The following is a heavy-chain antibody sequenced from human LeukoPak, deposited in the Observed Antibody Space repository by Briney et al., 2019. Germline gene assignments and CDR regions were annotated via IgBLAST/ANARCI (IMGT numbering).Heavy chain of an antibody. CDR3: ARGARGGMDV. Sequence: SETLSLTCAVYGGSFSGYYWSWIRQPPGKGLEWIGKINHSGSTNYNPSLKSRVTISVDTSKNQFSLKLSSVTAADTAVYYCARGARGGMDVWGKGTTVTVSS. CDR2: INHSGST. CDR1: GGSFSGYY. J-gene: IGHJ6*03. V-gene: IGHV4-34*01. D-gene: IGHD2-15*01.